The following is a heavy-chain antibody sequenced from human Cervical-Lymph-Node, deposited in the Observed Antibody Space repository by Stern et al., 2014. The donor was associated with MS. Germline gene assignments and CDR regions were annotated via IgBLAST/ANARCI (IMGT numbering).Heavy chain of an antibody. J-gene: IGHJ6*02. Sequence: MQLGESGAEVIKPGSSVKVSCKASGVTLNSYAVSWVRQAPGQRLEWMGGIIPMFGTVNYAQKFQGRVTITADESTNTAYMELSSLRSEDTAVYYCARNSKSVVVTATPYYFGMDVWGQGTTVTVSS. CDR1: GVTLNSYA. D-gene: IGHD2-21*02. V-gene: IGHV1-69*01. CDR3: ARNSKSVVVTATPYYFGMDV. CDR2: IIPMFGTV.